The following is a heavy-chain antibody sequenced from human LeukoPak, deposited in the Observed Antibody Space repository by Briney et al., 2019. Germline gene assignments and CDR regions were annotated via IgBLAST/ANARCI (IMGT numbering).Heavy chain of an antibody. D-gene: IGHD3-22*01. CDR1: GGSISSYY. Sequence: PETLSLTCTVSGGSISSYYWSWIRQPPGKGLEWIGYIYYSGSTNYNPSLKSRVTISVDTSKNQFSLKLSSVTAADTAVYYCARGSSGYNWFDSWGQGTLVTVSS. CDR2: IYYSGST. J-gene: IGHJ5*01. CDR3: ARGSSGYNWFDS. V-gene: IGHV4-59*01.